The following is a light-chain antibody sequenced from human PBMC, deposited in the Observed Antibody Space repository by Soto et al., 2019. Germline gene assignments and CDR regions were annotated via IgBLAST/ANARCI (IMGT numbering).Light chain of an antibody. Sequence: EIVLTQSPGTLSLSPGEGATLSCWASQSVTNNYLAWYQQKPGQAPRLLIYGASSRATGIPDRFSGSGSGTDFTLTISRLEPEDFAVYYCQQYTGSPSITFGQGTRLEI. J-gene: IGKJ5*01. CDR3: QQYTGSPSIT. V-gene: IGKV3-20*01. CDR1: QSVTNNY. CDR2: GAS.